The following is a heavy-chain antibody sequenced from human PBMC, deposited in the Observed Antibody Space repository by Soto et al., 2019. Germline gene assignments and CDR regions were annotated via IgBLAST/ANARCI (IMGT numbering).Heavy chain of an antibody. D-gene: IGHD1-1*01. Sequence: QVQLQQWGAGLLKPSETLSLTCAVLGGSVNSGNYYWSWIRQPPGKGLEWIGEMSHSGGTHFNPSLTRRVTISVDTSKNQFSLKMSSVTAADTALYYCARVERGTATTVVDAFDIWGPGTMVTVSS. J-gene: IGHJ3*02. V-gene: IGHV4-34*01. CDR3: ARVERGTATTVVDAFDI. CDR2: MSHSGGT. CDR1: GGSVNSGNYY.